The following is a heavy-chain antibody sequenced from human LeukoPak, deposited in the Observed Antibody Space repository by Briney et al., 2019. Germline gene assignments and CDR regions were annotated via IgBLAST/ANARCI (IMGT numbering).Heavy chain of an antibody. Sequence: GGSLRLSCAASGFTVSSNYMSWVRQAPGKGLEWVSVIYSGGSTYYADSVKGRFTISRDNSKNTLYLQMNSLRAEDTAVYYCARELVGAPGAFDIWGQGTMVTVSS. D-gene: IGHD1-26*01. V-gene: IGHV3-66*01. J-gene: IGHJ3*02. CDR3: ARELVGAPGAFDI. CDR2: IYSGGST. CDR1: GFTVSSNY.